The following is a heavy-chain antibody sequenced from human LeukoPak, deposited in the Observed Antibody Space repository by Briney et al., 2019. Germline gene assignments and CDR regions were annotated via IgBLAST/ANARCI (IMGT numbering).Heavy chain of an antibody. CDR1: GYSFTSYW. Sequence: GESLKISCKGIGYSFTSYWIGWVRQMPGKGMEWMGVIYPGDSRIRYNPSFQGQVTISVDKSIRTAYLQWVSLKASDTAMYYCARQRRSGYSVDYWGQGTLVTVSS. V-gene: IGHV5-51*01. J-gene: IGHJ4*02. D-gene: IGHD3-22*01. CDR3: ARQRRSGYSVDY. CDR2: IYPGDSRI.